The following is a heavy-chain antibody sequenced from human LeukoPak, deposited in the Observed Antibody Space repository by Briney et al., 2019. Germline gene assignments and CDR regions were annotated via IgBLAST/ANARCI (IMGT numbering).Heavy chain of an antibody. CDR2: ISGSGGST. V-gene: IGHV3-23*01. Sequence: PGGSLRLSCAASGFTFSSYAMSWVRQAPGKGLEWVSGISGSGGSTYYADSVKGRFTISRDNSKNTLYLQMNSLRAEDTAIYYCAKDVCSGGSCYPDAFDIWGQGTMVTVSS. J-gene: IGHJ3*02. CDR1: GFTFSSYA. D-gene: IGHD2-15*01. CDR3: AKDVCSGGSCYPDAFDI.